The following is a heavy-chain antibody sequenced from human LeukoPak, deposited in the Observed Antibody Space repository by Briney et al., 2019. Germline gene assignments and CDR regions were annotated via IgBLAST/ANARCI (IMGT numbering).Heavy chain of an antibody. CDR2: INPNSGGT. D-gene: IGHD3-22*01. CDR1: GYTFTGYY. Sequence: ASVKVSCKASGYTFTGYYMHWVRQAPGQGLEWMGRINPNSGGTNYAQKFQGRVTMTRDTSISTAYMELSRLRSDDTAVYYCVVQNFRDQLLPRHWGQGTLVTVSS. V-gene: IGHV1-2*06. CDR3: VVQNFRDQLLPRH. J-gene: IGHJ4*02.